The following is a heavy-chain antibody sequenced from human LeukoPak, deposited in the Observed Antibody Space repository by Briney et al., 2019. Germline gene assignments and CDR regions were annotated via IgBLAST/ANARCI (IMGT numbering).Heavy chain of an antibody. Sequence: ASVKVSCKASGSTFSKFDINWVRQAPGQGLEWMGCMNPNSGNTGYAQKFQGRVTITKDTSISTAYMELSSLRSEDTAVYYCARGPAYRYCSGDCYHIDYWGQGTLVTVSS. CDR2: MNPNSGNT. CDR1: GSTFSKFD. V-gene: IGHV1-8*03. CDR3: ARGPAYRYCSGDCYHIDY. J-gene: IGHJ4*02. D-gene: IGHD2-21*02.